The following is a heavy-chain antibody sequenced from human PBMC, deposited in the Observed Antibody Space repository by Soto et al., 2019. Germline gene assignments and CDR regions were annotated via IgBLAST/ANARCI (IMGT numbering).Heavy chain of an antibody. V-gene: IGHV3-13*01. CDR1: GFGFNGYD. Sequence: HPGGSLRLSCAASGFGFNGYDMHWVRQAPGKNLEWVAAISTAGDTYYLGSVKGRFTISREDAKNSLSLQMNSLRVGDTAVYHCARGGDRFDGMDVWGQGPTVTVSS. J-gene: IGHJ6*02. D-gene: IGHD3-16*01. CDR2: ISTAGDT. CDR3: ARGGDRFDGMDV.